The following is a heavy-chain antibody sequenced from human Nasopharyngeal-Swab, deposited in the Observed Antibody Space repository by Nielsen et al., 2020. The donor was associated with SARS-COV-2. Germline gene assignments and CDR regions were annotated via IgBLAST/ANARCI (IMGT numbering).Heavy chain of an antibody. CDR2: ISSTTYTT. Sequence: GESLKISCAASGFTFSSYSMNWIRQAPGKGLEWISYISSTTYTTYYVDSVKGRFTISRDNAKKSLYLQMNSLRAEDTAVYYCARGVETIHHWGQGSLVTVSS. V-gene: IGHV3-48*04. CDR1: GFTFSSYS. J-gene: IGHJ1*01. D-gene: IGHD5-24*01. CDR3: ARGVETIHH.